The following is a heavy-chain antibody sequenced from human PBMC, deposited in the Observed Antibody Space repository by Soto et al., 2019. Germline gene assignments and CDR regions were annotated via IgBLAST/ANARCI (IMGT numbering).Heavy chain of an antibody. CDR3: ARPARECISPGCAN. CDR2: INQDGSKS. J-gene: IGHJ4*02. CDR1: GLAFSTYW. V-gene: IGHV3-7*01. Sequence: EVQLVESGGGLVQPGGSLRLSCVASGLAFSTYWMSWVRQAPGKGLEWVANINQDGSKSYYVDSVKGRFTISRDNAKNSLYLQMTCLRADDTAVYYCARPARECISPGCANWGQGTLVTVSS. D-gene: IGHD2-2*01.